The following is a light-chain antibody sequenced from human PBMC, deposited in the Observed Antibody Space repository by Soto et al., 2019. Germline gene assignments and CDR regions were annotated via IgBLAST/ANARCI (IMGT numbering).Light chain of an antibody. CDR2: GDN. V-gene: IGLV1-40*01. J-gene: IGLJ2*01. CDR3: QSYDNRLTGSV. CDR1: SSNIGADYD. Sequence: QSALTQPPSVSGAPGQRVTISCTGGSSNIGADYDVHWYQQVPGTAPKLLIYGDNNRPSGVPDRFSGSKSGTSASLAITGLQAEDEADYSCQSYDNRLTGSVFGGGTKLTVL.